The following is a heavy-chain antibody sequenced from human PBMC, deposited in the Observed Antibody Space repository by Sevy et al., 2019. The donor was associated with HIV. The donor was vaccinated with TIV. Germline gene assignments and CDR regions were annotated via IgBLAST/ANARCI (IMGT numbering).Heavy chain of an antibody. CDR1: EYSFSNYW. CDR2: IYPDDSDT. V-gene: IGHV5-51*01. Sequence: GESLKISCKGSEYSFSNYWIGWVRQMPGKGLEWMGIIYPDDSDTRHSPSFKGQVTISVDKSINTAYLQWSSLKASDTAMYYCARRKPTASYYHDSSGSPGYFDYWGQGTLVTVSS. CDR3: ARRKPTASYYHDSSGSPGYFDY. D-gene: IGHD3-22*01. J-gene: IGHJ4*02.